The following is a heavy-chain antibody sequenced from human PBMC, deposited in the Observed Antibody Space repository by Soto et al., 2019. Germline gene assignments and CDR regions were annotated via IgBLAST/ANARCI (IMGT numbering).Heavy chain of an antibody. J-gene: IGHJ4*02. CDR3: ARGRSYGPLDY. V-gene: IGHV3-48*03. CDR1: GFTFSSYE. D-gene: IGHD5-18*01. Sequence: GGSLRLSCAASGFTFSSYEMNWVRQAPGKGLEWVSYISTSGSAIYYADSVKGRFTISRDNAKNSLYLQMNSLRADDTAVYYCARGRSYGPLDYWGQGTLVTVSS. CDR2: ISTSGSAI.